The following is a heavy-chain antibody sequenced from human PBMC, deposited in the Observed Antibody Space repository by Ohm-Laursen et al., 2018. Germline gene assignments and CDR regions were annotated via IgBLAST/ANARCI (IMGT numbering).Heavy chain of an antibody. CDR1: GSTFTSYY. J-gene: IGHJ6*02. CDR3: ARESCSSTSCYTGMDV. Sequence: ASVKVSCTASGSTFTSYYMHWVRQAPGQGLEWMGIINPIGGSTSYAQKFQGRVTMTRDTSTSTVYMELSSLRSEDTAVYYCARESCSSTSCYTGMDVWGQGTTVTVSS. D-gene: IGHD2-2*02. CDR2: INPIGGST. V-gene: IGHV1-46*01.